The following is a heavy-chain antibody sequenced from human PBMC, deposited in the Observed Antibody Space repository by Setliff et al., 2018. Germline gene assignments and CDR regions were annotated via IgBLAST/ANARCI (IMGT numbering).Heavy chain of an antibody. D-gene: IGHD3-3*01. V-gene: IGHV4-38-2*01. CDR1: GYSINSDCF. Sequence: SETLSLTCAVSGYSINSDCFWGWIRQPPGKGLEWIGTISHSGSTSYNSSLKSRVTMSVDTSKNQFFLKLSSVAAADTAVYYCVRGFTIFGVVKLERWFDPWGQGTLVTVSS. CDR3: VRGFTIFGVVKLERWFDP. CDR2: ISHSGST. J-gene: IGHJ5*02.